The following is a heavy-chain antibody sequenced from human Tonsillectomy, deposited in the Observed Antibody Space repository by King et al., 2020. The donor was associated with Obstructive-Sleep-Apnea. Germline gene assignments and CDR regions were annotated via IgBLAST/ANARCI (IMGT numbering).Heavy chain of an antibody. V-gene: IGHV4-38-2*02. CDR3: ARETAVLLWFGELLFGAFDI. CDR2: IYHSGST. J-gene: IGHJ3*02. D-gene: IGHD3-10*01. CDR1: GYSISSGYY. Sequence: QLQESGPGLVKPSETLSLTCTVSGYSISSGYYWGWIRQPPGKGLEGIGSIYHSGSTYYNPSLKSRVTISVDTSKNQFSLKLSSVTAADTAVYYCARETAVLLWFGELLFGAFDIWGQGTMVTVSS.